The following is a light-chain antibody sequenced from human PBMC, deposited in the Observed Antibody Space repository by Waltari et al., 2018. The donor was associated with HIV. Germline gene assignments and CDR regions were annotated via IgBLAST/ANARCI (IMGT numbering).Light chain of an antibody. CDR3: QQYNSYSWT. J-gene: IGKJ1*01. Sequence: DIQMTQSPSTLSASVGDRVTITCRASQSISSGLAWYQHKPGKAPKLLIYKASSLESGVPSRFSGSGSGTEFTLTISSLQPDDFATHYCQQYNSYSWTFGQGTKVEIK. V-gene: IGKV1-5*03. CDR2: KAS. CDR1: QSISSG.